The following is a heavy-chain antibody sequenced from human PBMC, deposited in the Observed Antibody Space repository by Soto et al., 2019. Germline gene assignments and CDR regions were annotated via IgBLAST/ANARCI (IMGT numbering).Heavy chain of an antibody. CDR3: ARSRRGVDWFDP. D-gene: IGHD3-10*01. CDR2: IIPIFGTA. V-gene: IGHV1-69*13. Sequence: ASVKVSCKASGCTFSSYAISWVRQAPGQGLEWMGGIIPIFGTANYAQKFQGRVTITADESTSTAYMELRSLRSEDTAVYYCARSRRGVDWFDPWGQGSVVTVSS. J-gene: IGHJ5*01. CDR1: GCTFSSYA.